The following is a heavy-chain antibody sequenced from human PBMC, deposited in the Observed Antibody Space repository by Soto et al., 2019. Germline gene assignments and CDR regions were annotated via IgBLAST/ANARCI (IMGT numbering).Heavy chain of an antibody. V-gene: IGHV1-2*02. Sequence: ASVKVSCKXSGYTFTGXYMHWVRQAPGQGLEWMGWINPNSGGTNYAQKFQGRVTMTRDTSISTAYMELSRLRSDATAVYYCARVESNYGMDVGGQGTTVTVSS. CDR3: ARVESNYGMDV. CDR1: GYTFTGXY. J-gene: IGHJ6*02. CDR2: INPNSGGT.